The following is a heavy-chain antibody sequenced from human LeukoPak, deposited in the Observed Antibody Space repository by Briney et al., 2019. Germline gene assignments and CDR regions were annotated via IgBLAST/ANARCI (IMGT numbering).Heavy chain of an antibody. CDR2: INPNSGGT. D-gene: IGHD1-26*01. V-gene: IGHV1-2*02. Sequence: ASVKVSCKASGYTFTSYGFSWVRQAPGQGLEWMGWINPNSGGTNYAQKFQGRITMTRDTSISTAYMELSRLRSDDTAVYYCARVGGSYLTGEYYFDYWGQGTLVTVSS. J-gene: IGHJ4*02. CDR3: ARVGGSYLTGEYYFDY. CDR1: GYTFTSYG.